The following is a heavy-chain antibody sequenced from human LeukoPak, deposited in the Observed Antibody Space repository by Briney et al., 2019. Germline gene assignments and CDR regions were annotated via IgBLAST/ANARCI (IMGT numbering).Heavy chain of an antibody. CDR3: ARMSDILTGHYPQWFHP. Sequence: ASVKVSCKASGYTFTGYYMHWVRQAPGQGLEWMGWINPNSGGTNYAQKFQGRVTLTRDTSISTAYMELSRLRSDDTAGYYCARMSDILTGHYPQWFHPWGQGTLVTVSS. V-gene: IGHV1-2*02. CDR2: INPNSGGT. J-gene: IGHJ5*02. D-gene: IGHD3-9*01. CDR1: GYTFTGYY.